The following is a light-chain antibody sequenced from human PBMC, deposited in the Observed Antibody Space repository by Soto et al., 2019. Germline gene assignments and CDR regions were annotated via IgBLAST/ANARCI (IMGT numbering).Light chain of an antibody. CDR3: QKYNSAPRT. CDR1: QGISNF. V-gene: IGKV1-27*01. J-gene: IGKJ1*01. CDR2: ASS. Sequence: DIQMTQSPSSLSASVGDRVTITCRARQGISNFLAWYQQKTGKVPKLLIYASSTLQTGVPSRFSGSGSGTDFTLTISSLQPEDVATYYCQKYNSAPRTFGQGTQVEIK.